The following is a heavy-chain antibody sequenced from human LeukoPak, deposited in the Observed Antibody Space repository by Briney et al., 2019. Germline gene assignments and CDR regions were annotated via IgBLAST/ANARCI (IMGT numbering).Heavy chain of an antibody. CDR2: IFYSGST. J-gene: IGHJ4*02. V-gene: IGHV4-59*08. CDR3: ARHTVATGYYFDF. Sequence: PSETLSLTCTVSGGSISGDYWSWIRQPPGKGLEWIGYIFYSGSTKHNPSLKSRVTMSVDTSKNQFSLRLTSVTAADTAVYYCARHTVATGYYFDFWGQGALVTVSS. CDR1: GGSISGDY. D-gene: IGHD4-17*01.